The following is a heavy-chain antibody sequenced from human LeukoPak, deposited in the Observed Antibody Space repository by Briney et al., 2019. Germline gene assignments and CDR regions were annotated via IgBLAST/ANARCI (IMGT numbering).Heavy chain of an antibody. Sequence: SVKVSCKASGGTFSSYAISWVRQAPGQGLEWMGGIIPIFGTANYAQKFQGRVTITADKSTSTAYMELSSLRSEDTAVYYCARDRGDFWSGERAFDIWGQGTMVTVSS. CDR3: ARDRGDFWSGERAFDI. J-gene: IGHJ3*02. D-gene: IGHD3-3*01. CDR1: GGTFSSYA. V-gene: IGHV1-69*06. CDR2: IIPIFGTA.